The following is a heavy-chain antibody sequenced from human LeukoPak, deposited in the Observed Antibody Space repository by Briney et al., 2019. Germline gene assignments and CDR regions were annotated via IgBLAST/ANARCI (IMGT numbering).Heavy chain of an antibody. CDR1: GFTFSSYS. Sequence: GGSLRLSCAASGFTFSSYSMNWVRQAPGKGLEWVSSISSSSSYIYYADSVKGRFTISRDNAKNSLYLQMNSLRAEDTAVYYCARDDFGFRRSGSEAFDIWGQGTMVTVSS. J-gene: IGHJ3*02. V-gene: IGHV3-21*01. D-gene: IGHD3-10*01. CDR2: ISSSSSYI. CDR3: ARDDFGFRRSGSEAFDI.